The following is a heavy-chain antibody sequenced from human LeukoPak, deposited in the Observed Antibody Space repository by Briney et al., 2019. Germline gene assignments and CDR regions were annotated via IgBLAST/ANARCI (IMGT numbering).Heavy chain of an antibody. J-gene: IGHJ4*02. V-gene: IGHV4-4*07. CDR3: ASFGVFQYLDY. CDR2: IYTSGST. Sequence: SETLSLTCTVSGASISSYCWSWIRQPAGKGLEWIGRIYTSGSTNYNPSLKSRVTMSVDTSKNQFSLKLSSVTAADTAVYYCASFGVFQYLDYWGQGTLVTVSS. D-gene: IGHD2-8*01. CDR1: GASISSYC.